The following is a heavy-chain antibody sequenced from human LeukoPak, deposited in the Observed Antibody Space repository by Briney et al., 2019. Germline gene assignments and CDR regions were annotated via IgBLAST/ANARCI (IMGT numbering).Heavy chain of an antibody. J-gene: IGHJ4*02. D-gene: IGHD3-22*01. CDR3: ARRAFSSGYYYFDY. CDR1: GGSISTTNW. Sequence: PSETLSLTCDVSGGSISTTNWWTWVRQPPGGGLEWIGEVHLNGRTHYSPSLESRVTMSVDMSENHVSLQLTSVTAADTAVYYCARRAFSSGYYYFDYWGQGTLVTVSS. V-gene: IGHV4-4*02. CDR2: VHLNGRT.